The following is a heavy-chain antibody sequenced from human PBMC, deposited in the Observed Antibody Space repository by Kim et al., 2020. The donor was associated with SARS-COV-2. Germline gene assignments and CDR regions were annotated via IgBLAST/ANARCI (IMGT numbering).Heavy chain of an antibody. Sequence: GGSLRLSCAASGFSFSDCAMHWVRQASGKGLEWVGCMRSKADSYGTAYAASVKGRLNSPRDDSKNTAYLQMNSLKTEDTAVYYRTSRAYCGCYCYNGYWG. CDR3: TSRAYCGCYCYNGY. V-gene: IGHV3-73*01. CDR1: GFSFSDCA. D-gene: IGHD2-21*02. J-gene: IGHJ4*01. CDR2: MRSKADSYGT.